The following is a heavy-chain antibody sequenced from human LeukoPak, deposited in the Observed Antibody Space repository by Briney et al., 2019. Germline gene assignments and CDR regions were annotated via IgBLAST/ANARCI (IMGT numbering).Heavy chain of an antibody. D-gene: IGHD1-1*01. J-gene: IGHJ3*02. CDR3: ASTTGTTQDAFDI. Sequence: PSETLSLTCTVSGGSIRSGDFYWSWIRQHPGKGLEWIGYIYYSGTTYYSPSLKSRVTISLDTSKNQFSLKLSSVTAADTAVYYCASTTGTTQDAFDIWGQGTMVTVSS. V-gene: IGHV4-31*03. CDR1: GGSIRSGDFY. CDR2: IYYSGTT.